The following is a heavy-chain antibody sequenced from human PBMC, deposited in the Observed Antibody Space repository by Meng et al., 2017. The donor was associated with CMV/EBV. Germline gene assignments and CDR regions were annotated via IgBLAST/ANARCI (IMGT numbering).Heavy chain of an antibody. CDR2: INHSGST. J-gene: IGHJ5*02. Sequence: SFRGYYWSWKRQPPGKGLEWIGEINHSGSTNYNPSLKSRVTISVDTSKNQFSLKLSSVTAADTAVYYCARGGYCSSTSCLTRVWFDPWGQGTLVTVSS. CDR3: ARGGYCSSTSCLTRVWFDP. D-gene: IGHD2-2*01. CDR1: SFRGYY. V-gene: IGHV4-34*01.